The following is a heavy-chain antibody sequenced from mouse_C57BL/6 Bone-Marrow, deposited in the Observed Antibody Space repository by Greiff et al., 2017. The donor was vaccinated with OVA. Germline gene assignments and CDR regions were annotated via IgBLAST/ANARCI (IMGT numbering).Heavy chain of an antibody. CDR3: ARGGLYDGYWYFDV. Sequence: EVQLVESEGGLVQPGSSMKLSCTASGFTFSDYYMAWVRQVPEKGLEWVANLTYDGSSTYYLDSLKSRFIISRDNAKNILYLQMSSLKSEDTATYYCARGGLYDGYWYFDVWGTGTTVTVSS. CDR1: GFTFSDYY. CDR2: LTYDGSST. D-gene: IGHD2-3*01. V-gene: IGHV5-16*01. J-gene: IGHJ1*03.